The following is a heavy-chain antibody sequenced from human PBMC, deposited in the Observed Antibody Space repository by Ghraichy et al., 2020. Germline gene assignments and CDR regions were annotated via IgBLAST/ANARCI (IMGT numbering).Heavy chain of an antibody. J-gene: IGHJ4*02. CDR3: ARDYYASGSYSFNH. CDR2: ISSGSSTI. CDR1: GFTFSTYN. Sequence: GESLNISCAASGFTFSTYNMNWVRQAPGKGLEWLSYISSGSSTITYADSVKGRFTISRDNARNSLFLHMNSLRREDTAVYYCARDYYASGSYSFNHWGQGTLVTVSS. D-gene: IGHD3-10*01. V-gene: IGHV3-48*01.